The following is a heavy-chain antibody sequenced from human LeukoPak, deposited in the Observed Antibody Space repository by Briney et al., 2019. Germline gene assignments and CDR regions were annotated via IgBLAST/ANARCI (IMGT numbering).Heavy chain of an antibody. CDR1: GFTFSKFP. D-gene: IGHD1-1*01. Sequence: PGGSLRLSCVASGFTFSKFPMGWVRQAPGRGLEWVSAISASGDVTFHADSVRGRFTISRDNSKSTLFLQMNDLRVEDTAKFYCAKSLFTSATGTGRAFHIWGQGTMVSVSS. CDR2: ISASGDVT. V-gene: IGHV3-23*01. J-gene: IGHJ3*02. CDR3: AKSLFTSATGTGRAFHI.